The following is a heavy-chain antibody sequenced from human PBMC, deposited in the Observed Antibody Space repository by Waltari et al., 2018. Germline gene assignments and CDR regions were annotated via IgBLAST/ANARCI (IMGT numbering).Heavy chain of an antibody. Sequence: EVQLLESGGGLEQPGGSLRLSCAASGFAFDNFYMTWVRQAPGGGLRWVAAVSDCGATTYYADSVKGRFTISRDNYKKMLYLQMSSLRVDDTAVYYCATYGQSPRNDQWGQGTQLTVSS. J-gene: IGHJ1*01. CDR2: VSDCGATT. V-gene: IGHV3-23*01. CDR3: ATYGQSPRNDQ. CDR1: GFAFDNFY. D-gene: IGHD2-2*01.